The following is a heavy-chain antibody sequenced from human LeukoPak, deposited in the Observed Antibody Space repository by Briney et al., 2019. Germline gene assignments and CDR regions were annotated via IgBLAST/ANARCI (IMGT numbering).Heavy chain of an antibody. D-gene: IGHD3-9*01. J-gene: IGHJ1*01. CDR2: IYYSGST. CDR1: GGSISSYY. CDR3: ASGPYYDILTGYLSLPEYFQH. Sequence: PSETLSLTCTVSGGSISSYYWSWIRQPPGKGLEWIGYIYYSGSTYYNPSLKSRVTISVDTSKNQFSLKLSSVTAADTAVYYCASGPYYDILTGYLSLPEYFQHWGQGTLVTVSS. V-gene: IGHV4-59*06.